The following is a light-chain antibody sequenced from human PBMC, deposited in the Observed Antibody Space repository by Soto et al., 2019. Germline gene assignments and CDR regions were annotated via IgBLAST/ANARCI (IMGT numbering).Light chain of an antibody. CDR3: QQYGSSPYT. CDR1: QSVSSRY. CDR2: DAS. J-gene: IGKJ2*01. Sequence: EIVLTQSPATLSLSPGERATLSCGASQSVSSRYLAWYQQKPGLAPRLLNYDASNRATGIPDRVSGSGSGTHFTLPISRLEPEDFAVYYCQQYGSSPYTLGLGTNLQIK. V-gene: IGKV3D-20*01.